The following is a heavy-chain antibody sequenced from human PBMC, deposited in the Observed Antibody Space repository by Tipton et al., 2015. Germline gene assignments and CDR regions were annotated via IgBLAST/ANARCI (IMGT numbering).Heavy chain of an antibody. CDR3: ARDMAARDPR. Sequence: SLRLSCAASGFSFSDYDMNWVRQAPGKGLEGVSSISSSSKYIYYADSMKGRFTISRDNAKNSLFLQMNSLRAEDTAVYYCARDMAARDPRWGQGILVTVSS. J-gene: IGHJ4*02. CDR2: ISSSSKYI. D-gene: IGHD6-6*01. CDR1: GFSFSDYD. V-gene: IGHV3-21*01.